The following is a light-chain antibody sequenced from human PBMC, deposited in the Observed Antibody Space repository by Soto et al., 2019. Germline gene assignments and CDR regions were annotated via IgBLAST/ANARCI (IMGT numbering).Light chain of an antibody. Sequence: EIVLTQSPATLSLSPGERATLSCRASQSVSSLLGWYQKNPGQAPRLLIYDASTRAAGIPARFSGAGSGTDFTLTISSLEPEDFAVYYCQQRSNWPLTFGGGTKVEIK. J-gene: IGKJ4*01. V-gene: IGKV3-11*01. CDR1: QSVSSL. CDR3: QQRSNWPLT. CDR2: DAS.